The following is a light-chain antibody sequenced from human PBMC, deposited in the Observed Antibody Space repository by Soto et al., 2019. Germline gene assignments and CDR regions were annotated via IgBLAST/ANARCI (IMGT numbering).Light chain of an antibody. CDR1: QSVSSSY. J-gene: IGKJ2*01. V-gene: IGKV3-20*01. CDR2: GAS. CDR3: QQYGSSPQT. Sequence: PGERATLSCRASQSVSSSYLAWYQQKPGQAPRLLIYGASSRATGIPDRFSGSGSGTDFTLTISRLEPEDFAVYYCQQYGSSPQTFGQGTKLEIK.